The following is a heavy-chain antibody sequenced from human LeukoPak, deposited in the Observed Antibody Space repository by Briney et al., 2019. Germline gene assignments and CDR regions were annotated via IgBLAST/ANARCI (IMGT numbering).Heavy chain of an antibody. Sequence: SSETLSLTCTVSGGSISSSSYYWGWIRQPPGEGLEWIGSIYYSGSTYYNPSLKSRVTISVDTSKNQFSLKLSSVTAADTAVYYCARGLLWVWEKDYWYFDLWGRGTLVTVSS. CDR2: IYYSGST. CDR3: ARGLLWVWEKDYWYFDL. D-gene: IGHD3-16*01. J-gene: IGHJ2*01. V-gene: IGHV4-39*07. CDR1: GGSISSSSYY.